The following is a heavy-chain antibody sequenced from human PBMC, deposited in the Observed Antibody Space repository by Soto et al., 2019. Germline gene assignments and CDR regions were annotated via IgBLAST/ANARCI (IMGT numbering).Heavy chain of an antibody. CDR1: GFTFSSYG. J-gene: IGHJ5*02. Sequence: GGSLRLSCAASGFTFSSYGMHWVRQAPGKGLEWVAVISYDGSNKYYADSVKGRFTISRDNSKNTLYLQMNSLRAEDTAVYYCARGQGVVVVAASINWFDPWGQGTLVTVSS. D-gene: IGHD2-15*01. CDR2: ISYDGSNK. V-gene: IGHV3-30*03. CDR3: ARGQGVVVVAASINWFDP.